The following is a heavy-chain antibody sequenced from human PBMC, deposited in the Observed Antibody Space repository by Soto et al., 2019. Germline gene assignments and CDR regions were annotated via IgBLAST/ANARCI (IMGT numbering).Heavy chain of an antibody. V-gene: IGHV4-31*03. D-gene: IGHD3-3*01. CDR1: GGSISSSSYY. CDR2: IYYSGST. CDR3: ARAGGIDFWSGYYLFDY. J-gene: IGHJ4*02. Sequence: SETLSLTCTVSGGSISSSSYYWGWIRQHPGKGLEWIGYIYYSGSTYYNPSLKSRVTISVDTSKNQFSLKLSSVTAADTAVYYCARAGGIDFWSGYYLFDYWGQGTLVTVSS.